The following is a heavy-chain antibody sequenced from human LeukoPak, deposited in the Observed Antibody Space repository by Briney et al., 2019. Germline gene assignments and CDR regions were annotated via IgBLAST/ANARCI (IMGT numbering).Heavy chain of an antibody. V-gene: IGHV4-59*01. CDR1: GGSISSYY. Sequence: PSETLSLTCTVSGGSISSYYWSWIRQPPGKGLEWIGYIYYSGSTNYNPSLKSRVTISVDTSKNQFSLKLSSVTAADTAVYYCARNHYYDSSGIDYWGQGTLVTVSS. CDR3: ARNHYYDSSGIDY. J-gene: IGHJ4*02. D-gene: IGHD3-22*01. CDR2: IYYSGST.